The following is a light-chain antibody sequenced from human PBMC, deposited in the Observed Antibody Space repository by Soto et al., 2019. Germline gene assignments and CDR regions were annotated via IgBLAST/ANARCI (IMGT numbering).Light chain of an antibody. Sequence: EIVMTQSPATLSVSPGERVTLSCRASQSVSSRLAWYQQKPGQSPRLLIYGASTRATGIPARFSGSGSGTEFTLTISSLRSADVGVYYCMQGLQSPRTFGPGTKVDI. V-gene: IGKV3-15*01. CDR1: QSVSSR. J-gene: IGKJ3*01. CDR2: GAS. CDR3: MQGLQSPRT.